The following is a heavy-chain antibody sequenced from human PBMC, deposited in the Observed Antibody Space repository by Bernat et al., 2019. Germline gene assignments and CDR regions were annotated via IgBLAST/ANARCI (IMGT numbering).Heavy chain of an antibody. V-gene: IGHV3-7*01. Sequence: EVQLVESGGGSVQPGGSLRLSCAASGFTFGTYGMSWVRQAPGTGVGWVASLMQDESEKYYVDSVTGRFTISRDNAKNSLFLQMNSLRAEDTAVYYCSRDLYGSGDYWGQGALVTVSS. CDR2: LMQDESEK. J-gene: IGHJ4*02. D-gene: IGHD3-10*01. CDR1: GFTFGTYG. CDR3: SRDLYGSGDY.